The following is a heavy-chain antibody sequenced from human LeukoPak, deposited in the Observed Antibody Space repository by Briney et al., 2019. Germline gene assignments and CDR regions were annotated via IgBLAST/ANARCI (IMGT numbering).Heavy chain of an antibody. Sequence: SETLSLTCTVSGGSISSYYWSWIRQPPGKGLEWIGYIYYSGSTNYNPSLKSRVTISVDTSKNQFSLKLSSVTAADTAVYYCARAVSWTDYYYYMDVWGKGTTVTVSS. V-gene: IGHV4-59*01. CDR1: GGSISSYY. CDR2: IYYSGST. D-gene: IGHD6-13*01. CDR3: ARAVSWTDYYYYMDV. J-gene: IGHJ6*03.